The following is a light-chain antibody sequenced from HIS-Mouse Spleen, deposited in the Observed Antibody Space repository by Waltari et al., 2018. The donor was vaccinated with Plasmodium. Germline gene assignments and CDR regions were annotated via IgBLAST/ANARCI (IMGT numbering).Light chain of an antibody. CDR2: GAS. V-gene: IGKV3-15*01. Sequence: EIVMTQSPATLSVSPGERATLSCRASQSVSTNLAWYQQKPGQPPRLLSFGASTRATGIPARFSGSGSGTEFTLTISSLQSEDFAVYYCQQYNNWSFTFGPGTKVDIK. J-gene: IGKJ3*01. CDR3: QQYNNWSFT. CDR1: QSVSTN.